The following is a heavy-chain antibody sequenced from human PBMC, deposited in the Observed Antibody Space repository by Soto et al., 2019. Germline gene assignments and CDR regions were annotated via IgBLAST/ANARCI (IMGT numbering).Heavy chain of an antibody. Sequence: PGGSLRLSCAASGFTFANYAMSWARQAPGKGLEWVSTISGSGVRIYYADSVKGRFTISRDNSKNTLDLQMNSLRAEDTAIYYCAKDHAREQFVRGENWFDSWGQGTLVTVSS. J-gene: IGHJ5*01. D-gene: IGHD6-6*01. CDR3: AKDHAREQFVRGENWFDS. V-gene: IGHV3-23*01. CDR2: ISGSGVRI. CDR1: GFTFANYA.